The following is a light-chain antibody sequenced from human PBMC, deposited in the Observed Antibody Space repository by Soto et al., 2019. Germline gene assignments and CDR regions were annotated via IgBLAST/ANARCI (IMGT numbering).Light chain of an antibody. V-gene: IGKV1-6*01. J-gene: IGKJ1*01. Sequence: AIPMTQSPSSLSASVGDRVTMTCRASQGINNELAWYQQKPGKAPKLLIYAASNLHSGVPSRFSGSGSGTDFALTISSLQPEDFATYFCLHDYNYPRTFGQGTTV. CDR3: LHDYNYPRT. CDR1: QGINNE. CDR2: AAS.